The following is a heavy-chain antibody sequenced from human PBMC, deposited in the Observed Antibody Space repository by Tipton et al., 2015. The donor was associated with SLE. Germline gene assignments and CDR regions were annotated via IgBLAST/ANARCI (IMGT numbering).Heavy chain of an antibody. J-gene: IGHJ4*02. CDR2: IYTSGST. Sequence: TLSLTCTVSGGSISSGAYFWSWIRQPAGKGLEWLGRIYTSGSTNYNPSLKSRVTISLDTSKNQFSLKLSSVTAADTAVYYCARGGISGEDYFDYWGQGTLVTVSS. V-gene: IGHV4-61*02. D-gene: IGHD3-10*01. CDR3: ARGGISGEDYFDY. CDR1: GGSISSGAYF.